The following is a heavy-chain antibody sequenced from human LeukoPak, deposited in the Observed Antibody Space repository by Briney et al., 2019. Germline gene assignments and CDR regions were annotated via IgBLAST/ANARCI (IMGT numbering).Heavy chain of an antibody. CDR2: ISSNGGST. CDR3: AKGGLVHRFDP. CDR1: GFTFSSYP. Sequence: GGSLRLSCAASGFTFSSYPMHWVRQAPGKGLEYVSGISSNGGSTYYANSVKGRFTISRDNSKNTLYLQMNSLRADDTAVYYCAKGGLVHRFDPWGQGTLVTASS. J-gene: IGHJ5*02. V-gene: IGHV3-64*01.